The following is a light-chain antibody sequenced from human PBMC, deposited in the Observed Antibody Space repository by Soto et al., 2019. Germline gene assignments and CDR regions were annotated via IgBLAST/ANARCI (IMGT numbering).Light chain of an antibody. CDR2: KAS. V-gene: IGKV1-5*03. Sequence: DIQMTQSPSTLSASVGDRVTITCRASQSISSWLAWYQQKPGKAPKLLIYKASSLESGVPSRFSGSGSGTEFTPTISSLQPDDCATYYCQQYNSYPLTFGGGTKVEIK. CDR1: QSISSW. J-gene: IGKJ4*01. CDR3: QQYNSYPLT.